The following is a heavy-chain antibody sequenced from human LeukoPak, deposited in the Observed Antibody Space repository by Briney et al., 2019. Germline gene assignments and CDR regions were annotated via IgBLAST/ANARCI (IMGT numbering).Heavy chain of an antibody. J-gene: IGHJ4*02. D-gene: IGHD2-2*01. Sequence: PGGSLRLSCAASGFTFSSYSMNWVRQAPEKGLEWVSYISSSGTTIYYADSVKGRFTISRNNAKNSLYLQMNSLRAEDTAVYYCARDRSRMIWGQGTLVTVSS. CDR2: ISSSGTTI. CDR1: GFTFSSYS. V-gene: IGHV3-48*01. CDR3: ARDRSRMI.